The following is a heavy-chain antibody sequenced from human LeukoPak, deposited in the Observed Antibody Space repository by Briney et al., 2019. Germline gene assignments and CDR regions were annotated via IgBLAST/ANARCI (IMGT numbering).Heavy chain of an antibody. CDR1: GYTFINYY. J-gene: IGHJ3*02. V-gene: IGHV1-46*01. CDR3: TRNGWVGAPQLGAFDI. D-gene: IGHD1-26*01. Sequence: ASVKVSCKASGYTFINYYLHWVRQAPGQGPDWVGIINPSGGSATYAQKFQGRVTMTRDTSTSTVYMELSGLRSEDTAVYYCTRNGWVGAPQLGAFDIWGQGTMVTVSS. CDR2: INPSGGSA.